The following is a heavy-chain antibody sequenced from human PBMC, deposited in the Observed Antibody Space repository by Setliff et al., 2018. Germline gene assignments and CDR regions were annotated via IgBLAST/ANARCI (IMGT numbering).Heavy chain of an antibody. CDR3: ARDTRDRYDTSGHYLSLDS. Sequence: GASVKVSCKASGDTFSTYSLSWVRQAPGQGLEWMGGIIPLLETATYAPKFQGRVTITADESTSTAYMEVSSLRSEDTAVFYCARDTRDRYDTSGHYLSLDSWGQGTLVTVSS. CDR1: GDTFSTYS. CDR2: IIPLLETA. J-gene: IGHJ4*02. D-gene: IGHD3-22*01. V-gene: IGHV1-69*13.